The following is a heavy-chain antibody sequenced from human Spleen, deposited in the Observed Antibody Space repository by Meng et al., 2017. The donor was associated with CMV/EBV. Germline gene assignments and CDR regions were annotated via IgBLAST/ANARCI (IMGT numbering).Heavy chain of an antibody. V-gene: IGHV3-21*01. J-gene: IGHJ4*02. D-gene: IGHD3-3*01. CDR3: ARDYYYTIDY. CDR2: ISSASSYI. Sequence: LSFEASGFTFSSYSMNWVRRAPGKGLEWVSHISSASSYIYYADSLKGRFTISRDNAKNTVYLQMNSLRADDTAVYYCARDYYYTIDYWGQGTLVTVSS. CDR1: GFTFSSYS.